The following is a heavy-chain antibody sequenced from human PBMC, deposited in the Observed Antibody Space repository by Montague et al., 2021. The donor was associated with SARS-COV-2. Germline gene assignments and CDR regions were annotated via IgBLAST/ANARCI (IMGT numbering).Heavy chain of an antibody. CDR3: ARGSVDIVVVVAATPPYFDF. CDR1: GGSFSGYY. J-gene: IGHJ4*02. CDR2: INQSGRT. V-gene: IGHV4-34*01. D-gene: IGHD2-15*01. Sequence: SETLSLTCAVYGGSFSGYYWGWIRQPPEKGLEWIGEINQSGRTNNNPSLKSRVIISVDTSKKQFSLKLSFVTAADTAVYYCARGSVDIVVVVAATPPYFDFWGQGTLVTVSS.